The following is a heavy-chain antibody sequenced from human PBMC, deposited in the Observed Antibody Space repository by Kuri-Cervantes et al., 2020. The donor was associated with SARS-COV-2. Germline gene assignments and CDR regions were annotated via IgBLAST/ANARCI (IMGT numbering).Heavy chain of an antibody. CDR1: GGSISSYY. CDR3: ARDRFYYDSHWFDP. Sequence: SETLSLTCTVSGGSISSYYWSRIRQPAGKGLEWIGHIYTSGSTNYNPSLKSRVTISVDTSKNQFSLKLSSVTAADTAVYYCARDRFYYDSHWFDPWGQGTLVTVSS. CDR2: IYTSGST. D-gene: IGHD3-22*01. J-gene: IGHJ5*02. V-gene: IGHV4-4*07.